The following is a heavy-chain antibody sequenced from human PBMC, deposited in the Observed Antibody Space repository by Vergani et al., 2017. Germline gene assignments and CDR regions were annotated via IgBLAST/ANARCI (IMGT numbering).Heavy chain of an antibody. CDR1: GFTFSSYW. D-gene: IGHD3-9*01. V-gene: IGHV3-74*01. J-gene: IGHJ4*02. CDR3: AKESYGILTGYYRASAY. CDR2: INSDGSST. Sequence: EVQLVESGGGLVQPGGSLRLSCAASGFTFSSYWMHWVRQAPGKGLVWVSRINSDGSSTSYADSVKGRFTISRDNSKNTLYLQMNSLRAEDTAVYYCAKESYGILTGYYRASAYWGQGTLVTVSS.